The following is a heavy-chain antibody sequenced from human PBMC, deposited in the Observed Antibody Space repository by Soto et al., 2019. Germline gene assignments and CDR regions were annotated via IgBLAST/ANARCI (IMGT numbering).Heavy chain of an antibody. Sequence: PSETLSLTCTVSGGSISSYYWSWLRQPPGKALEWIGYIYYSGGTDYNPSLKSRVTISLDTYKNQFPLELPSIPAADTAVYYCAIDRGGYCSTTSCFTSGYWSQGTPAT. J-gene: IGHJ4*02. V-gene: IGHV4-59*01. CDR3: AIDRGGYCSTTSCFTSGY. CDR2: IYYSGGT. D-gene: IGHD2-2*02. CDR1: GGSISSYY.